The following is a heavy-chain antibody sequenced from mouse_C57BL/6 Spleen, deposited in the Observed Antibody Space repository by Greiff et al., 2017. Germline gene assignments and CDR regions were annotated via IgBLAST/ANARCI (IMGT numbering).Heavy chain of an antibody. CDR3: AREDLITTVPDY. D-gene: IGHD1-1*01. Sequence: VQLQQPGAELVKPGASVKLSCKASGYTFTSYWMHWVKQRPGQGLEWIGMIHPNSGSTNYNEKFKSKATLTVDKSSSTAYMQLSSLTSEDSAVYYCAREDLITTVPDYWGQGTTLTVSS. V-gene: IGHV1-64*01. CDR1: GYTFTSYW. J-gene: IGHJ2*01. CDR2: IHPNSGST.